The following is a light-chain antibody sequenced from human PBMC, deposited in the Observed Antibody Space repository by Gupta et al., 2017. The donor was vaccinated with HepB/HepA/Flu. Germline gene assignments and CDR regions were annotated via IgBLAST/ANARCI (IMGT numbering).Light chain of an antibody. V-gene: IGLV2-14*01. CDR3: SSYSSRRIPV. CDR2: AVS. CDR1: SSDVGGYNY. Sequence: QSALTQPASVSGSPGQSITISCTGTSSDVGGYNYVSWYQQHPGKDPKLIIYAVSRRPSGVSIRFSGSKSGNTASLTVSGLQAEDEADYYCSSYSSRRIPVFGGGAKLTVL. J-gene: IGLJ2*01.